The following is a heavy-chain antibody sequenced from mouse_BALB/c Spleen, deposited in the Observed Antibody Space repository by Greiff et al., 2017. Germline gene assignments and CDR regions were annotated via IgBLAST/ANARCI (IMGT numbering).Heavy chain of an antibody. CDR1: GDPITSGY. CDR2: ISYSGST. J-gene: IGHJ2*01. CDR3: ARSLLRLYFDY. D-gene: IGHD1-2*01. V-gene: IGHV3-8*02. Sequence: EVKLMESGPSLVKPSQTLSLTCSVTGDPITSGYWNWIRKFPGNKLEYMGYISYSGSTYYNPSLKSRISITRDTSKNQYYLQLNSVTTEDTATYYCARSLLRLYFDYWGQGTTLTVSS.